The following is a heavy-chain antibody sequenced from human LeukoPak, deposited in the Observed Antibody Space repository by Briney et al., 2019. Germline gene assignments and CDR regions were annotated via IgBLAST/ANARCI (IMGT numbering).Heavy chain of an antibody. CDR3: AAGEAAAGTGDGFHDAFDI. CDR2: IVVGSGNT. J-gene: IGHJ3*02. Sequence: SVKVSCKASGFTFTSSAVQWVRQARGQRLEWIGWIVVGSGNTNYAQKFQERVTITRDMSTSTAYMELSSLRPEDTAVYYCAAGEAAAGTGDGFHDAFDIWGQGTMVTVSS. D-gene: IGHD6-13*01. CDR1: GFTFTSSA. V-gene: IGHV1-58*01.